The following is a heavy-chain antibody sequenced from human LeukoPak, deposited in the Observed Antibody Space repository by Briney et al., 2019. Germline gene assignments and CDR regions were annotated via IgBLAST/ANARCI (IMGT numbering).Heavy chain of an antibody. CDR2: MNPNSGNT. D-gene: IGHD6-13*01. CDR3: ASSIAAAGTGY. J-gene: IGHJ4*02. V-gene: IGHV1-8*02. CDR1: GGTFSSYA. Sequence: GASVKVSCKASGGTFSSYAISWVRQATGQGLEWMGWMNPNSGNTGYAQKFQGRVTMTRNTSISTAYMELSSLRSEDTAVYYCASSIAAAGTGYWGQGTLVTVSS.